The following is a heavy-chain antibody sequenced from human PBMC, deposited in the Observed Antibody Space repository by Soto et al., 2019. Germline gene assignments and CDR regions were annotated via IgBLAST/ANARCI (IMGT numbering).Heavy chain of an antibody. V-gene: IGHV1-3*01. D-gene: IGHD6-19*01. CDR3: ARDGAVAGNLNFDY. CDR2: INAGNGNT. CDR1: GYTFTSYG. Sequence: ASVKVSGKASGYTFTSYGVHWVRQAPGQRLEWMGWINAGNGNTRYSQKFQGRVTINRDTSASTAYMELSRLRSEDTAVYYCARDGAVAGNLNFDYWGQGTLATVSS. J-gene: IGHJ4*02.